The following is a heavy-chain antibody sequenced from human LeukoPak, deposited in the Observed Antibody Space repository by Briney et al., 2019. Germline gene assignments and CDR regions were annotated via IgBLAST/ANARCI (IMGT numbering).Heavy chain of an antibody. J-gene: IGHJ4*02. D-gene: IGHD2-21*01. V-gene: IGHV3-23*01. CDR2: ITGSGLNT. CDR3: TRGLRIPSN. CDR1: RFTFSDYG. Sequence: GGSLRLSCAASRFTFSDYGMTWVRQTPGNGLEWVSSITGSGLNTYYVDSVKGRFIISRDNSKTTLYLQMNSLRVEDTAVYYCTRGLRIPSNWGQGILVTVSS.